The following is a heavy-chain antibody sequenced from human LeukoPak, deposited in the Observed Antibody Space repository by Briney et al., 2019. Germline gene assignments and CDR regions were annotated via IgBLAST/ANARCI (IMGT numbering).Heavy chain of an antibody. D-gene: IGHD5-12*01. CDR1: GFTFSTYA. J-gene: IGHJ4*02. Sequence: QTGGSLRLSCAASGFTFSTYAIHWFRQAPGKGLEWISYISRTTSTIYYADSVRGRLTVSRDNAKNSLFLQMHSLRAEDTAVYYCARDKIEWLRESYFDYWGQGVLVTVAS. V-gene: IGHV3-48*04. CDR3: ARDKIEWLRESYFDY. CDR2: ISRTTSTI.